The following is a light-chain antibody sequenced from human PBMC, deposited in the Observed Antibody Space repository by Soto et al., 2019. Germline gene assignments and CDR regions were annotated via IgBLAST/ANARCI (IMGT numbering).Light chain of an antibody. CDR1: QSIRSW. CDR2: DAS. J-gene: IGKJ1*01. CDR3: QHNNGYSWT. V-gene: IGKV1-5*01. Sequence: DIQMTQSPSTLSASVGDRVTITCRASQSIRSWLAWYQQKPGEAPKVLIYDASSLESGVPSRFSGSGSGTEFTLTISSLQPDDFATYYCQHNNGYSWTFGQGTRWIAN.